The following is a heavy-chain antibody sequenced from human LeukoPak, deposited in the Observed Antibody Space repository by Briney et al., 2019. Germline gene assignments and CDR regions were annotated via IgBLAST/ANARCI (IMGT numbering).Heavy chain of an antibody. CDR3: ATCSSTSCYPGYYYYGMDV. CDR2: INTNTGKP. Sequence: ASVKVSCKASGYTFTRYAVNWVRQAPGQGLEWMGWINTNTGKPTYAQGFTGRFVFPLDTSVSTAYLQISSLKAEDTAVYYCATCSSTSCYPGYYYYGMDVWGQGTTVTVSS. D-gene: IGHD2-2*01. V-gene: IGHV7-4-1*02. CDR1: GYTFTRYA. J-gene: IGHJ6*02.